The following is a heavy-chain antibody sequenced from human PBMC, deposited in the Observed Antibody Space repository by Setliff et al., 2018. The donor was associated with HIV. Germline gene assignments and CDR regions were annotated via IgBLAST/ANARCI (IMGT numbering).Heavy chain of an antibody. CDR1: GGSISSSSYY. J-gene: IGHJ4*02. CDR2: IYPSGST. Sequence: SETLSLTCIVAGGSISSSSYYWSWIRQPAGKGLEWIGRIYPSGSTNYNPSLKSRVTMSVDTSKNQFSLKLNSVTAADTAVYYCARAGHYYDSSGTALDYWGQGTLVTVSS. V-gene: IGHV4-61*02. CDR3: ARAGHYYDSSGTALDY. D-gene: IGHD3-22*01.